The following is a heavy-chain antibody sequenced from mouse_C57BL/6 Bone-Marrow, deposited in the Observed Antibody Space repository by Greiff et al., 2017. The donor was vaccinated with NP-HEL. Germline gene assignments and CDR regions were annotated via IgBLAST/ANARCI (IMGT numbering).Heavy chain of an antibody. J-gene: IGHJ4*01. Sequence: EVQLQESGGGLVKPGGSLKLSCAASGFTFSSYAMSWVRQTPEKRLEWVATISDGGSYTYYPDNVKGRFTISRDNAKNNLYLQMSHLKSEDTAMYYCARDRYYDYHYYAMDYWGQGTSVTVSS. D-gene: IGHD2-4*01. CDR1: GFTFSSYA. V-gene: IGHV5-4*01. CDR3: ARDRYYDYHYYAMDY. CDR2: ISDGGSYT.